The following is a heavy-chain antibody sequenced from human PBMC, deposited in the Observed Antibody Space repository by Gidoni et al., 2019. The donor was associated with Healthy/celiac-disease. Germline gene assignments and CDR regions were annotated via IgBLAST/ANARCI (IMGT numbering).Heavy chain of an antibody. Sequence: QVQRVESGGGVVQPGRSLRLSCAGSGFTFRSSGMHWVRQAPGRGLEFVAVIWYDGINQYYACSVKGRFTISRYNSKNSLYLQMNSLRAEDTAGYYCAMGADYGGNSALGYWGQGTLVTVSS. CDR2: IWYDGINQ. CDR1: GFTFRSSG. V-gene: IGHV3-33*01. J-gene: IGHJ4*02. D-gene: IGHD4-17*01. CDR3: AMGADYGGNSALGY.